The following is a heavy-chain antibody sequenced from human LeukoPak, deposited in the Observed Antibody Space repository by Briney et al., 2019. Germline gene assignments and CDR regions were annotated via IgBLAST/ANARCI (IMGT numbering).Heavy chain of an antibody. J-gene: IGHJ6*03. CDR1: GGSFSGYY. CDR2: INHSGST. V-gene: IGHV4-34*01. CDR3: ARAHYYYYYMDV. Sequence: SETLSLTCAVYGGSFSGYYWSWIRQSPGKGLEWIGEINHSGSTNYNPSLKSRVTISVDTSKNQFSLKLSSVTAADTAVYYCARAHYYYYYMDVWGKGTTVTVSS.